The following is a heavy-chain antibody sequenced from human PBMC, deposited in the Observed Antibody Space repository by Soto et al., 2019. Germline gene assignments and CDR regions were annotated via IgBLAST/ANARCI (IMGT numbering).Heavy chain of an antibody. J-gene: IGHJ2*01. CDR2: IYYSGST. Sequence: QLQLQESGPGLVKPSETLSLTCTVSGGSISSSSYYWGWIRQPPGKGLEWIGSIYYSGSTYYNPSLKSRVTISVDTSKNQFSLKLSSVTAADTAVYYCARRRLWFGELPDWYFDLWGRGTLVTVSS. V-gene: IGHV4-39*01. D-gene: IGHD3-10*01. CDR1: GGSISSSSYY. CDR3: ARRRLWFGELPDWYFDL.